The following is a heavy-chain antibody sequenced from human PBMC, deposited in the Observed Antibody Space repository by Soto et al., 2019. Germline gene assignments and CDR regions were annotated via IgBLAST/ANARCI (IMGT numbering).Heavy chain of an antibody. D-gene: IGHD5-18*01. Sequence: QLQLQESGPGLVKPSETLSLTCTVSGGSISSSDYYWGWIRQPPGKGLEWIGNIYYSGSASYNPSLTSRVTVSVVTSKNQVSLKLASVTAAVTAVYLCVSGYPWVGFDYWGQGTLVTVSS. V-gene: IGHV4-39*01. CDR3: VSGYPWVGFDY. CDR2: IYYSGSA. J-gene: IGHJ4*02. CDR1: GGSISSSDYY.